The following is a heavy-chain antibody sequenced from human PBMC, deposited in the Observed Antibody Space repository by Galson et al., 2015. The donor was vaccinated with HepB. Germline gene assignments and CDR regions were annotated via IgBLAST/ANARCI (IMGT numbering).Heavy chain of an antibody. CDR2: INAGNGNT. D-gene: IGHD2-15*01. CDR3: ARSPKEGYCSGGSCYFFGLDYYYYGMDV. CDR1: GYTFTSYA. V-gene: IGHV1-3*01. J-gene: IGHJ6*02. Sequence: SVKVSCKASGYTFTSYAMHWVRQAPGQRLEWMGWINAGNGNTKYSQKFQGRVTITRDTSASTAYMELSSLRSEDTAVYYCARSPKEGYCSGGSCYFFGLDYYYYGMDVWGQGTTVTVSS.